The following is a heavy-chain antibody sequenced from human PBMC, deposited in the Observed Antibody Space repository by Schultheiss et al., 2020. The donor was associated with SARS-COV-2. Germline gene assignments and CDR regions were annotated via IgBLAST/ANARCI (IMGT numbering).Heavy chain of an antibody. D-gene: IGHD1-1*01. V-gene: IGHV3-30*18. CDR3: AKNWNYVDY. J-gene: IGHJ4*02. CDR1: GFTFDDYA. CDR2: ISYDGSNK. Sequence: GGSLRLSCAASGFTFDDYAMHWVRQAPGKGLEWVAVISYDGSNKYYADSVKGRFTISRDNSKNTLYLQMNSLRAEDTAVYYCAKNWNYVDYWGQGTLVTVSS.